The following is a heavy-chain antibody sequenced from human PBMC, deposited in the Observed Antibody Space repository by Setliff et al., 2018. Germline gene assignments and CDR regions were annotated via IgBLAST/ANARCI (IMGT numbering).Heavy chain of an antibody. Sequence: ASVKVSCKASGNRFTDYNLHWVRQAPGQGLEWMGWINPDSGDTHSAQKFQGRVTMTRDTSINTAYMELGSLTSDDTAFYYCVKSGKFGMRFWFDQWGQGTLVTVSS. CDR3: VKSGKFGMRFWFDQ. V-gene: IGHV1-2*02. CDR1: GNRFTDYN. CDR2: INPDSGDT. J-gene: IGHJ5*02. D-gene: IGHD1-26*01.